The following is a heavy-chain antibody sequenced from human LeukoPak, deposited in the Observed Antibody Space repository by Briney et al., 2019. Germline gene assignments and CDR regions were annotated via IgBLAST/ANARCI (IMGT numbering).Heavy chain of an antibody. CDR1: GFTFSGYV. V-gene: IGHV3-23*01. J-gene: IGHJ4*02. D-gene: IGHD6-19*01. Sequence: GRSLRLSCAASGFTFSGYVMSWVRQAPGKGLEWVSAISGSGGSTYYADSLKGRFTISRDNSKSTLYLQVNSLRAEDTAVYYCASTYSSGCYANDYWGQGTLVTVSS. CDR3: ASTYSSGCYANDY. CDR2: ISGSGGST.